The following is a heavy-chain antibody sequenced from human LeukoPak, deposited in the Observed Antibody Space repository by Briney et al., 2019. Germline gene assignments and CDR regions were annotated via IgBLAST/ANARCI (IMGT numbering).Heavy chain of an antibody. Sequence: PSQTLSLTCTVSGGSISSSSYYWGWIRQPPGKGLEWIGSIYYSGSTYYNPSLKSRVTISVDTSKNQFSLKLSSVTAADTAVYYCARHVRRRDGYIHDAFDIWGQGTMVTVSS. CDR1: GGSISSSSYY. CDR2: IYYSGST. V-gene: IGHV4-39*01. CDR3: ARHVRRRDGYIHDAFDI. D-gene: IGHD5-24*01. J-gene: IGHJ3*02.